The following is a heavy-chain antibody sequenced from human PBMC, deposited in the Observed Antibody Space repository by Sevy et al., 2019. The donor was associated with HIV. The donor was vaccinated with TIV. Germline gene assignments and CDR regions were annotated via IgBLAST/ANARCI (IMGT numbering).Heavy chain of an antibody. D-gene: IGHD6-13*01. V-gene: IGHV3-23*01. CDR3: SKELFGAAAAFYWYFDL. Sequence: GSLRLSCAASEFTFSSYAMSWVRQAPGKGLEWVSAISGRGGSTYYAGSLKGRFTISRDNSKNTLYLQMNSLRAEDTALYYCSKELFGAAAAFYWYFDLWGRGTLVTVSS. CDR2: ISGRGGST. J-gene: IGHJ2*01. CDR1: EFTFSSYA.